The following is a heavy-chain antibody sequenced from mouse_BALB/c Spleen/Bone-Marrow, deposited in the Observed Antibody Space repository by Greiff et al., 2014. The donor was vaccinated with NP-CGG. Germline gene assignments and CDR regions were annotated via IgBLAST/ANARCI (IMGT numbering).Heavy chain of an antibody. D-gene: IGHD1-2*01. V-gene: IGHV5-9-4*01. CDR3: TRDQFITTATRAMDY. Sequence: EVQGVESGGGLVKPGGSLKLSCAASGFTFSSYVMSWVRQSPEKRLEWVAEISSGGSYTYYPDTVTGRFTISRDNAKNTLYLEMSSLRSEDTAIYYCTRDQFITTATRAMDYWGQGTSVTVSS. CDR2: ISSGGSYT. J-gene: IGHJ4*01. CDR1: GFTFSSYV.